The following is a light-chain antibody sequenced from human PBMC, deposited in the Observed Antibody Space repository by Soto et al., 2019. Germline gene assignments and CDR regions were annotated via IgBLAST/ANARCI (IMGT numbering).Light chain of an antibody. CDR3: CSFTTSSTLV. Sequence: QSALTQPASLSGSPGQSITISCTGTSSDIGAYNHVSWYQQNPGKAPQLIIYEVSNRPSGLSNRFSASKSGNAASLTISGLQAEDEADYFCCSFTTSSTLVFGTGTKLTVL. V-gene: IGLV2-14*01. CDR2: EVS. CDR1: SSDIGAYNH. J-gene: IGLJ1*01.